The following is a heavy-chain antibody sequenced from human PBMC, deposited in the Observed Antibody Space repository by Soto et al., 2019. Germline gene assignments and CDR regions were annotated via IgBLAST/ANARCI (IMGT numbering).Heavy chain of an antibody. CDR2: ISGSGGST. D-gene: IGHD6-6*01. V-gene: IGHV3-23*01. CDR3: AKDQRANPRYYGLDV. CDR1: GFTFSSYA. Sequence: GGSLRLSCAASGFTFSSYAMSWVRQAPGKGLEWVSAISGSGGSTYYADSVKGRFTISRDNSKNTLYLQMNSLRAEDTAVYYCAKDQRANPRYYGLDVWGQGTTVTVSS. J-gene: IGHJ6*02.